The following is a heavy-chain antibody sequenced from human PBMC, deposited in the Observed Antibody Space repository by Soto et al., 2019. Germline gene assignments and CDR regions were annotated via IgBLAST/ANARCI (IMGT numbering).Heavy chain of an antibody. D-gene: IGHD4-4*01. Sequence: ASVKVSCKASGYTFTSYYMHWVRQAPGQGLEWMGIINPSGGSTSYAQKFQGRVTMTRDTSTSKVYMEMSSLRTEDTAVYYCAGVQGASVGYLTSENYFDYWGQGTLVTVSS. J-gene: IGHJ4*02. V-gene: IGHV1-46*01. CDR2: INPSGGST. CDR1: GYTFTSYY. CDR3: AGVQGASVGYLTSENYFDY.